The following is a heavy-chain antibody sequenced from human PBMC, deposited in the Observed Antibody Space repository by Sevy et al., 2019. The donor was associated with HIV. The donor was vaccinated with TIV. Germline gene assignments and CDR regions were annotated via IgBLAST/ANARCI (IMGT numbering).Heavy chain of an antibody. CDR1: GFRFDYYA. CDR3: AKDFTGYNGMDV. J-gene: IGHJ6*02. D-gene: IGHD3-9*01. V-gene: IGHV3-30*04. Sequence: GGSLRLSCAVSGFRFDYYAMTWVRQAPGKGLEWVAVISYHGRDKFYADSVKGRSTISRDNSKNILYLQMISLRAEDTAVYYCAKDFTGYNGMDVWGQGTMVTVSS. CDR2: ISYHGRDK.